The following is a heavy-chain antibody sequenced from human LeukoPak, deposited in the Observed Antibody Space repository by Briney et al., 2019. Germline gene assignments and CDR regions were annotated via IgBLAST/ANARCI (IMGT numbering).Heavy chain of an antibody. CDR1: GGSISNYF. CDR2: IYASGST. J-gene: IGHJ1*01. CDR3: ARGPTLKYFHH. V-gene: IGHV4-4*07. Sequence: SETLSLTCIVSGGSISNYFWSWIRQPAGKGPEWIGRIYASGSTDYNPSLKSRVTISVDTSKNQFSLELSSMTAADTAVYYCARGPTLKYFHHWGQGTLVSVSS.